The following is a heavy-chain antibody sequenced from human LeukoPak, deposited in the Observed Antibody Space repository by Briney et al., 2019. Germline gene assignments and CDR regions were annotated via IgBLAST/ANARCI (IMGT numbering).Heavy chain of an antibody. Sequence: SETLSLTCAVYGGSFSGYYWSWIRQPPGKGLEWIGYIYYSGSTNYNPSLKSRVTISVVTSKNQFSLTLTSVTEADTAVYYCARDYGGKLDYWGHGTLVTVSS. V-gene: IGHV4-34*11. CDR2: IYYSGST. CDR1: GGSFSGYY. CDR3: ARDYGGKLDY. D-gene: IGHD4-23*01. J-gene: IGHJ4*01.